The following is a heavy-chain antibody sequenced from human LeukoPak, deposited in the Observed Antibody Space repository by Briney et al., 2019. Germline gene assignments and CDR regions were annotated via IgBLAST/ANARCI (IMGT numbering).Heavy chain of an antibody. D-gene: IGHD2-21*01. Sequence: ASVKVSCKASGYTFTSYDINWVRQATGQGLEWMGWMNPNSGNTGYAQKFQGRVTITRNTSISTAYMELSSLRSEDTAVYYCARGSVVVATFRQAWFDPWGQGTLVTVSS. CDR1: GYTFTSYD. J-gene: IGHJ5*02. V-gene: IGHV1-8*03. CDR2: MNPNSGNT. CDR3: ARGSVVVATFRQAWFDP.